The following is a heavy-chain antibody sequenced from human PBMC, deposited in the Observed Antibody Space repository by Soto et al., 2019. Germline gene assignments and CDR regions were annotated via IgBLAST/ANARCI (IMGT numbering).Heavy chain of an antibody. V-gene: IGHV4-59*01. CDR1: GGSISSYY. CDR2: IYYSGST. CDR3: ARDYDILTGDNWFDP. Sequence: SETLSLTCTVSGGSISSYYWSWIRQPPGKGLEWIGYIYYSGSTNYNPSLKGRVTISVDTSKNQFSLKLSSVTAADTAVYYCARDYDILTGDNWFDPWGQGTLVTVSS. J-gene: IGHJ5*02. D-gene: IGHD3-9*01.